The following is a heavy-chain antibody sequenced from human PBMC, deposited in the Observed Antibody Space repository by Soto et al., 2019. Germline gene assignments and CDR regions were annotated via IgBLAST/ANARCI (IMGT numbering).Heavy chain of an antibody. J-gene: IGHJ5*02. CDR3: ARPIEGGSSGYYH. D-gene: IGHD3-22*01. Sequence: SETLSLTCTVSGGSISRSNHYWAWVRQPPGKGLEWIGSFSYTGNTYYTPSLKSRATISVDTSKNQFSLKLTSVTAADTAVYYCARPIEGGSSGYYHWGQGTLVTVSS. CDR1: GGSISRSNHY. CDR2: FSYTGNT. V-gene: IGHV4-39*01.